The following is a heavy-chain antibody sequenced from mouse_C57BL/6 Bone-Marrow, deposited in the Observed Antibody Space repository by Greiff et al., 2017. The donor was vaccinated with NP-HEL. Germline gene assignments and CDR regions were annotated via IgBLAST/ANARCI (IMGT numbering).Heavy chain of an antibody. CDR2: INPNNGGT. CDR1: GYTFTDYY. V-gene: IGHV1-26*01. D-gene: IGHD2-3*01. J-gene: IGHJ3*01. CDR3: ARRRDGYYGFAWFAY. Sequence: VQLQQSGPELVKPGASVKISCKASGYTFTDYYMNWVKQSHGKSLEWIGDINPNNGGTSYNQKFKGKATLTVDKSSSTAYMELRSLTSEDSAVYYCARRRDGYYGFAWFAYWGQGTLVTVSA.